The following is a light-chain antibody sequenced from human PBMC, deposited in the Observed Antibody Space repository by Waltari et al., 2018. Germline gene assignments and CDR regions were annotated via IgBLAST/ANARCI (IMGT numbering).Light chain of an antibody. CDR2: GAS. CDR1: QSIGSD. V-gene: IGKV3-11*01. J-gene: IGKJ4*01. Sequence: IVLTQSPVTLSLSPGERATLSCRASQSIGSDLAWYRQKPGQPPRLLIFGASERATGIPARISGSGSGTDFTLNISSLDPEDFAVYYCHQRSDWPLTFGGGTRVEIK. CDR3: HQRSDWPLT.